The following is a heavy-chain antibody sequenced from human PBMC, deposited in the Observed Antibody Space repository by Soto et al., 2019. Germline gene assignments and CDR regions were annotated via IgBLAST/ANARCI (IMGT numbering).Heavy chain of an antibody. J-gene: IGHJ4*02. CDR3: ASGGGNAYFDT. D-gene: IGHD2-15*01. V-gene: IGHV3-30*03. CDR2: ISYDGSKK. Sequence: GGSLRLSCAASGFTFSNYGMHWIRQAPGKGLEWVAVISYDGSKKYYAESVRGRFTISRDNSKNTLYLQMNSLRAEDTAVYYCASGGGNAYFDTWGQPTLVTVSS. CDR1: GFTFSNYG.